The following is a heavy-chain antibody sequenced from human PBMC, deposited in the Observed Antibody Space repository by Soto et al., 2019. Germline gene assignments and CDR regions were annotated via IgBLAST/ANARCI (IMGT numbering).Heavy chain of an antibody. V-gene: IGHV3-66*01. CDR2: IYSGGST. CDR3: ARGDGYKFFYGMDV. Sequence: GGSLRLSCAASGFTVSSNYMSWVRQAPGKGLEWVSVIYSGGSTYYADSVKGRFTISRDNSKNTLYLQMNSLRAEDTAVYYCARGDGYKFFYGMDVWGQGTTVTVSS. J-gene: IGHJ6*02. D-gene: IGHD5-12*01. CDR1: GFTVSSNY.